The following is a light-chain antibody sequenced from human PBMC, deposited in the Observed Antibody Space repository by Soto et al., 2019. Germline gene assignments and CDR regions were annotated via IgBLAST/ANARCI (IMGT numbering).Light chain of an antibody. CDR1: SSDVGGYNY. V-gene: IGLV2-11*01. Sequence: QSALTQPRSVSGSPGQSVTISCTGTSSDVGGYNYVSWYQQHPGKAPKLMIYDVSKRPSGVPDRFSGSKSDNTASLTISGLQAEDEADYYCCSYAGSRYVFGTGTKLTVL. CDR3: CSYAGSRYV. CDR2: DVS. J-gene: IGLJ1*01.